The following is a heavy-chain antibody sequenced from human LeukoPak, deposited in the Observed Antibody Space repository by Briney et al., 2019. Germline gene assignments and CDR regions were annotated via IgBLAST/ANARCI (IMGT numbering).Heavy chain of an antibody. CDR2: IIPIFGTA. D-gene: IGHD3-10*01. J-gene: IGHJ5*02. CDR1: GYTFTSYG. V-gene: IGHV1-69*05. Sequence: ASVKVSCKASGYTFTSYGISWVRQAPGQGLEWMGRIIPIFGTANYAQKFQGRVTITTDESTSTAYMELSSLRSEDTAVYYCAREWFGVRFDPWGQGTLVTVSS. CDR3: AREWFGVRFDP.